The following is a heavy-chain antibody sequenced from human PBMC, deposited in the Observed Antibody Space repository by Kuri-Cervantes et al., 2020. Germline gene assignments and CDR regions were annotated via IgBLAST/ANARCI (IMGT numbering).Heavy chain of an antibody. CDR1: GFTFDDYA. J-gene: IGHJ6*02. Sequence: GGSLRLSCAASGFTFDDYAMNWVRQAPGKGLEWVSYISSSSSTIYYADSVKGRFTISRDNAKNSLYLQMNSLRDEDTAVYYCARDRWNDLYYYGMDVWGQGTTVTVSS. D-gene: IGHD1-1*01. V-gene: IGHV3-48*02. CDR3: ARDRWNDLYYYGMDV. CDR2: ISSSSSTI.